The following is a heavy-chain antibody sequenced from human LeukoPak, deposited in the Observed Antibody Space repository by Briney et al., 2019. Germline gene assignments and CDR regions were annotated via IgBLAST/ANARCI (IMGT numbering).Heavy chain of an antibody. D-gene: IGHD2-15*01. CDR2: VSGSGDST. Sequence: GGSLRLSCAASGFTFSGYGMHWVRQAPGKGLEWVSTVSGSGDSTYYAGSVKGRFAISRDNSRNTLYLQMNSLRAEDTAVYYCAKYGGYCSGGSCYSDYWGQGTLVTVSS. V-gene: IGHV3-23*01. CDR1: GFTFSGYG. J-gene: IGHJ4*02. CDR3: AKYGGYCSGGSCYSDY.